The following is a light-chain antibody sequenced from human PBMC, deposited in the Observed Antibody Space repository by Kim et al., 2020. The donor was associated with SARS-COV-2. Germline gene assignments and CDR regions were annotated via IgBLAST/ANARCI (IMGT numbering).Light chain of an antibody. CDR3: AAWDDSLNGPA. CDR2: SHD. V-gene: IGLV1-44*01. Sequence: QSVLTQPPSASGTPGQRVTISCSGSSSNIGRNTVSWYQQFPGTAPKLLIYSHDQRPSGVPDRFSGSTSGTSSSLAISGLQSEDEASYFCAAWDDSLNGPAFGGGTQLNVL. J-gene: IGLJ2*01. CDR1: SSNIGRNT.